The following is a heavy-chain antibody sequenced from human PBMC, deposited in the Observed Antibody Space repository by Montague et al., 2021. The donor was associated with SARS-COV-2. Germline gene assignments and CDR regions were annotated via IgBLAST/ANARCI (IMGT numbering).Heavy chain of an antibody. CDR2: IYWDGDQ. D-gene: IGHD3-3*01. Sequence: PALVKPTQTLTLTCSFSGFSLSTSGVGVGWIRQPPGKALEWLALIYWDGDQRYSPSLKTRLTITKDPSKNRVVLTMTNLDPVDTATYYCARRYDFYRAEAFDVWGQGTMLTVSS. V-gene: IGHV2-5*02. CDR1: GFSLSTSGVG. J-gene: IGHJ3*01. CDR3: ARRYDFYRAEAFDV.